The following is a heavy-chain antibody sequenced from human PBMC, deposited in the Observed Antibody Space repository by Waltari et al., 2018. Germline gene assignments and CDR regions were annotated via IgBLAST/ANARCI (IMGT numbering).Heavy chain of an antibody. CDR3: ARGWQQLAKGWFGP. Sequence: QLQLQESGPGLVKPSATLSLPCTVSGGSISSSSHYCGRLRQPPGKGLEWIGSIYYSGSTYYNPSLKSRVTISVDTSKNQFSLKLSSVTAADTAVYYCARGWQQLAKGWFGPWGQGTLVTVSS. CDR1: GGSISSSSHY. D-gene: IGHD6-13*01. J-gene: IGHJ5*02. CDR2: IYYSGST. V-gene: IGHV4-39*07.